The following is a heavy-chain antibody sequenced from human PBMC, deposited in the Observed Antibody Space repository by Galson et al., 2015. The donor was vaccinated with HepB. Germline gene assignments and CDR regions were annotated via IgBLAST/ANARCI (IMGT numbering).Heavy chain of an antibody. Sequence: SVKVSCKASGYTFTDYVVNWVRQAPGQGLEWTGWMNTSTGKPTYAPGFAGRFVFSLDTSVTTAYLQISSLETDDTAVYYCARSPLRFLDWLPYYDYYYMDVWGEGTTVTVSS. CDR1: GYTFTDYV. D-gene: IGHD3-3*01. CDR3: ARSPLRFLDWLPYYDYYYMDV. J-gene: IGHJ6*03. V-gene: IGHV7-4-1*02. CDR2: MNTSTGKP.